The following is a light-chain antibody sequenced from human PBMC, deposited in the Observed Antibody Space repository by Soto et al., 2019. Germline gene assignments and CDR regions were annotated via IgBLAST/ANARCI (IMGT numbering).Light chain of an antibody. Sequence: QSALTQPPSASGSPGQSVTISCTGTSSDVGAYDYVPWFQQHPGKAPKLIIYQVTKRPSGVPDRFSGSKSGNTASLTVSGLQAEDEADYFCSSYVVSYNWVFGGGTKLTVL. CDR2: QVT. CDR3: SSYVVSYNWV. V-gene: IGLV2-8*01. J-gene: IGLJ3*02. CDR1: SSDVGAYDY.